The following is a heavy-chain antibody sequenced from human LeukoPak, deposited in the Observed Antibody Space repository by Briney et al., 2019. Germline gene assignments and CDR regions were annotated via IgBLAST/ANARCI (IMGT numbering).Heavy chain of an antibody. J-gene: IGHJ6*03. CDR1: GFTFSNAW. CDR2: IKSKTDGGTT. Sequence: GGSLRLSCAASGFTFSNAWMSWVRQAPGKGLEWVGRIKSKTDGGTTDYAAPVKGRFTISRDDSKNTLYLQMNSLKTEDTAVYYCTTDPMVRGVIIPTYYYYYMDVWGKGTTVTISS. D-gene: IGHD3-10*01. CDR3: TTDPMVRGVIIPTYYYYYMDV. V-gene: IGHV3-15*01.